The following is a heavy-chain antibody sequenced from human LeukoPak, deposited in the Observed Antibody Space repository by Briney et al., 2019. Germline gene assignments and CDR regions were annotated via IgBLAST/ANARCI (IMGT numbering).Heavy chain of an antibody. CDR3: AGDSSGYYYWFDP. J-gene: IGHJ5*02. D-gene: IGHD3-22*01. Sequence: GGSLRLSCAAPGFTFSDYYMSWIRQAPGKGLEWVSYISTSGSSIYYADSVKGRFTISRDNAKNSLYLQMNSLRAEDTAVYYCAGDSSGYYYWFDPWGQGTLVTVSS. CDR2: ISTSGSSI. CDR1: GFTFSDYY. V-gene: IGHV3-11*04.